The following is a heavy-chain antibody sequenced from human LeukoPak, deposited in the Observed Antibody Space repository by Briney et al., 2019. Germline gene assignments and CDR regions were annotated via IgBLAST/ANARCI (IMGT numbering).Heavy chain of an antibody. J-gene: IGHJ6*03. Sequence: GASVKVSCKASGYTFTGYYMHWVRQAPGQGLEWMGWINPNSGGTNYAQKFQGRVTMTRNTSISTAYMELSSLRSEDTAVYYCARGASYDLWSLSLNNYYYYYMDVWGKGTTVTVSS. V-gene: IGHV1-2*02. D-gene: IGHD3-3*01. CDR1: GYTFTGYY. CDR2: INPNSGGT. CDR3: ARGASYDLWSLSLNNYYYYYMDV.